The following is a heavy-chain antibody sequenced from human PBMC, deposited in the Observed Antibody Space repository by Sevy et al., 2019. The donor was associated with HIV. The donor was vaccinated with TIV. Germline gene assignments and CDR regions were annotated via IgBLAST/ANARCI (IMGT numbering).Heavy chain of an antibody. CDR2: MNPNSGNT. CDR3: ARVEMVYALGSWFDP. Sequence: ASVKVSCKASGYTFTSYDINWVRQATGQGLEWMGWMNPNSGNTGYAQKFQGRVTMTRNTSISTAYMELSSLRSEDTVVYYCARVEMVYALGSWFDPWGQGTLVTVSS. D-gene: IGHD2-8*01. J-gene: IGHJ5*02. V-gene: IGHV1-8*01. CDR1: GYTFTSYD.